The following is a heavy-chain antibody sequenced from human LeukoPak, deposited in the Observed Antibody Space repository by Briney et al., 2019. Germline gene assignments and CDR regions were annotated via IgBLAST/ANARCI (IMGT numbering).Heavy chain of an antibody. Sequence: SETLSLTCTVSGGSISNSSFYWGWIRQPPGKGLEWIGSFYYSGSTYYNPSLKSRVTISVDTSKNQFSLRLSSVTASDTAVYFCARRRSGTYYDYWGQGTLVTASS. CDR3: ARRRSGTYYDY. D-gene: IGHD1-26*01. CDR1: GGSISNSSFY. J-gene: IGHJ4*02. CDR2: FYYSGST. V-gene: IGHV4-39*01.